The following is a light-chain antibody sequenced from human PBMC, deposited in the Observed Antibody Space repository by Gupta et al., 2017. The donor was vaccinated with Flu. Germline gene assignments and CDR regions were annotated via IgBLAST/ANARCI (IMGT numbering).Light chain of an antibody. V-gene: IGLV2-14*03. CDR3: SSYTRHNTYV. Sequence: ALTQLASASGSPGQAVSISFTGAISDIDNYNSVSWFQQHPGKAPILIIFGVIRRPSGVSDRFSGSTSANTTSLTISGLQAEDEADYYCSSYTRHNTYVFGAGTRVTVL. CDR1: ISDIDNYNS. J-gene: IGLJ1*01. CDR2: GVI.